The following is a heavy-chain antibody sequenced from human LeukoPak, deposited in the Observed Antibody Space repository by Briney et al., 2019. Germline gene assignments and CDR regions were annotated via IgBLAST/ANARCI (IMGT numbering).Heavy chain of an antibody. D-gene: IGHD4-23*01. V-gene: IGHV3-30*04. CDR1: GFTFSSYA. CDR3: ARDRGGIYYYYYYGMDV. CDR2: ISYDGSNK. J-gene: IGHJ6*02. Sequence: GGSLRLSCAASGFTFSSYAMHWVRQAPGKGLEWVAVISYDGSNKYYADSVKGRFTISRDNSKNTLYLQMNSLRAEDTAVYYCARDRGGIYYYYYYGMDVWGQGPRSPSP.